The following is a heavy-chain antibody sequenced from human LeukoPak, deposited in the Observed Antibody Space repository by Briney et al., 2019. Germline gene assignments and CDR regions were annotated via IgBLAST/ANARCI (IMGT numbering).Heavy chain of an antibody. J-gene: IGHJ6*03. CDR2: INHSGST. CDR1: GGSFSGYY. V-gene: IGHV4-34*01. CDR3: ARLTSGWSIYYYYYMDV. Sequence: SETLSLTCAVYGGSFSGYYWSWIRQPPGKGLEWIGEINHSGSTNYNPSLKSRVTISVDTSKNQLSLKLSSVTAADTAVYYCARLTSGWSIYYYYYMDVWGKGTTVTISS. D-gene: IGHD6-19*01.